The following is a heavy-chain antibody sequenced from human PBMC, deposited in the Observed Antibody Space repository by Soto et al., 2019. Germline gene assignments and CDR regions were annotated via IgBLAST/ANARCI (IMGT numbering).Heavy chain of an antibody. CDR2: FSGSGGNI. V-gene: IGHV3-23*01. J-gene: IGHJ6*02. CDR1: GFTFSTHA. D-gene: IGHD3-3*01. Sequence: GESLKISCVASGFTFSTHAMSWVRQAPGKGLEWVSTFSGSGGNIYYAESVKDRLTISRDDSKNTLYLHMNSLRVEDTAVYYCAKGPPWTVGPLAMDVWGQGTTVTVSS. CDR3: AKGPPWTVGPLAMDV.